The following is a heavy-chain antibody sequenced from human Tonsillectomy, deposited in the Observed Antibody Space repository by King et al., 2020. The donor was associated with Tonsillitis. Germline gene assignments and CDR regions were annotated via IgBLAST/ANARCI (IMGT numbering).Heavy chain of an antibody. Sequence: QLVQSGAEVKKPGASVKVSCKVSGYTLTELSMHWVRQAPGKGLEWMGGFDPEDGETIYAQQFQGRVIMTEDTSTDTAYMELSSLRSEDTAVYYCATERPVGVVVPPTPGWDYWGQGTLVTVSS. V-gene: IGHV1-24*01. J-gene: IGHJ4*02. CDR1: GYTLTELS. CDR3: ATERPVGVVVPPTPGWDY. CDR2: FDPEDGET. D-gene: IGHD2-15*01.